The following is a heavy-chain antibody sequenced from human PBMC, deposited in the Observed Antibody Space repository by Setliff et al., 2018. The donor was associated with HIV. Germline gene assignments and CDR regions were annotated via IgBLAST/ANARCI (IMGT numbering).Heavy chain of an antibody. V-gene: IGHV1-69*10. J-gene: IGHJ3*02. CDR1: GGTSSTHA. Sequence: AASVKVSCKASGGTSSTHAMNWVRQAPGQGLEWMGQIISILEITDYAQKFQGRLTITADEPTNTIYMELSGLRSEDTAVYYCAGPRGDEAFDIWGQGTMVTVSS. D-gene: IGHD3-10*01. CDR2: IISILEIT. CDR3: AGPRGDEAFDI.